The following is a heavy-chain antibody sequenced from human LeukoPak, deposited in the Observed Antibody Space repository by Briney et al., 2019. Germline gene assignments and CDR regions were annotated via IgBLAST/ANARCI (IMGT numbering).Heavy chain of an antibody. CDR3: ARLENSVVVPGALDY. CDR2: ISSSGSTI. J-gene: IGHJ4*02. D-gene: IGHD2-2*01. V-gene: IGHV3-48*03. Sequence: PGGSLRLSCAVSGFTVSSNYMTWVRQAPGKGLEWVSYISSSGSTIYYADSVKGRFTISRDNAKKSLYLQMNSLRAEDTAVYYCARLENSVVVPGALDYWGQGTLVTVSS. CDR1: GFTVSSNY.